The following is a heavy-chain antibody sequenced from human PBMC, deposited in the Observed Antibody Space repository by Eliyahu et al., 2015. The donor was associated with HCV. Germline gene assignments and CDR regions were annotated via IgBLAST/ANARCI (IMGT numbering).Heavy chain of an antibody. CDR1: GYTFATYW. D-gene: IGHD1-26*01. J-gene: IGHJ4*02. CDR2: IDPSDSYT. V-gene: IGHV5-10-1*01. Sequence: EVQLVQSGAEVKKAGESLRISXEGSGYTFATYWISWVRPLARQGLEWMGYIDPSDSYTNYNPSFQGHVTFSADKSTNTAYLQWSSLKASDTAIYYCASLYSVGSVGVGWGQGTLVTVSS. CDR3: ASLYSVGSVGVG.